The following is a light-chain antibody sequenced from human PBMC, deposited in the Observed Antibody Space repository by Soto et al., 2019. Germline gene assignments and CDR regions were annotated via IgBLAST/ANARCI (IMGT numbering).Light chain of an antibody. CDR3: QQYHSYRT. Sequence: DIPLTQSPSTLSASVGDRVTITCRASQSISKWLAWYQQNPGKDPKLLMYDVSSLESGVPSSFSCSGSGTEFTLTISSLQSDDFATYYCQQYHSYRTFGQGTKVDI. CDR1: QSISKW. J-gene: IGKJ1*01. V-gene: IGKV1-5*01. CDR2: DVS.